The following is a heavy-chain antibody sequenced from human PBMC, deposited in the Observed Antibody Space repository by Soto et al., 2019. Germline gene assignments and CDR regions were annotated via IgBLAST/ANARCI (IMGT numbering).Heavy chain of an antibody. V-gene: IGHV4-59*05. D-gene: IGHD6-6*01. CDR1: GGSIISGY. J-gene: IGHJ4*02. CDR2: IYYSGST. Sequence: SETLSLTCTVSGGSIISGYWSWIRQPPGKGLEWIGSIYYSGSTYYNPSLKSRVTISVDTSKNQFSLKLSSVTAADTAVYYCARLPRYSSSSDWGQGTLVTVSS. CDR3: ARLPRYSSSSD.